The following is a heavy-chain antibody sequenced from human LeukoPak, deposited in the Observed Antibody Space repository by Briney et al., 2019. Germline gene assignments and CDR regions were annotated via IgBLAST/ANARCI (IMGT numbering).Heavy chain of an antibody. CDR1: GGTFSSYA. CDR3: ARGGMSTSPTLDSYYYYMDV. V-gene: IGHV1-69*13. CDR2: IIPIVGTA. D-gene: IGHD2-2*01. Sequence: GASVKLSCKASGGTFSSYAISWVRQTPGQGVEWMGGIIPIVGTANSAQKFQGRVTITADESTSTAYMELSSLRSEDTAVYYCARGGMSTSPTLDSYYYYMDVWGKGTTVTVSS. J-gene: IGHJ6*03.